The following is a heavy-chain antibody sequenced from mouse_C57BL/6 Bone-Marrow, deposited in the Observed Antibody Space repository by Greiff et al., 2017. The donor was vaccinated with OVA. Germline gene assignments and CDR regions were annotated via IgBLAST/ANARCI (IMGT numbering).Heavy chain of an antibody. J-gene: IGHJ3*01. Sequence: QVQLQQPGAELVKPGASVKMSCKASGYTFTSYWITWVKQRPGQGLEWIGDIYPGSGSTNYNEKFKSKATLTVDTSSSTAYMQLSSLTSEDSAVYYCARVRVYYGNSWFAYWGQGTLVTVSA. CDR2: IYPGSGST. CDR1: GYTFTSYW. V-gene: IGHV1-55*01. D-gene: IGHD2-1*01. CDR3: ARVRVYYGNSWFAY.